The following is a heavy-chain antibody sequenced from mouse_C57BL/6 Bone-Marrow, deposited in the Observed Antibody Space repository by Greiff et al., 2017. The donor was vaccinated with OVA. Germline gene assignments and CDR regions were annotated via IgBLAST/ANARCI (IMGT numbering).Heavy chain of an antibody. CDR2: IWSGGST. Sequence: QVQLQQSGPGLVQPSQSLSITCTVSGFSLTSYGVHWVRQSPGKGLEWLGVIWSGGSTDYNAAFISRLSISKDNSKSQVFFKMNSLQADDTAIYYCARKRDYYGSSYEYFDVWGTGTTVTVSS. CDR1: GFSLTSYG. D-gene: IGHD1-1*01. V-gene: IGHV2-2*01. CDR3: ARKRDYYGSSYEYFDV. J-gene: IGHJ1*03.